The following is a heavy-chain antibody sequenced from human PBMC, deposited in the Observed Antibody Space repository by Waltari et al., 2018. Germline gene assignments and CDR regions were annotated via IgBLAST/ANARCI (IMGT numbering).Heavy chain of an antibody. V-gene: IGHV4-38-2*01. CDR3: ARGPYYYGSGSLNY. D-gene: IGHD3-10*01. CDR2: IYHSGST. J-gene: IGHJ4*02. CDR1: GYSISSGYY. Sequence: QVQLQESGPGLVKPSETLSLTCAVSGYSISSGYYWGWIRQPPGKGLEWIGSIYHSGSTYYNPSLKSRVTISVDTSKNQFSLKLSSVTAADTAVYYCARGPYYYGSGSLNYWGQGTLVTVSS.